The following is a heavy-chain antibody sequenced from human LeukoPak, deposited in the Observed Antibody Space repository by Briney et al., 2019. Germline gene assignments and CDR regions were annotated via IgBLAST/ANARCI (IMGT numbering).Heavy chain of an antibody. Sequence: SETLSLTCSVSGVSISSSYWSWIRQPPGKRLEWIGFIHKNGNTNYNPSLKSRVTMSVDTSKNQFSLQMRSVTAADTAVYYCARGYYDSSGYSNASDIWGQGTMLSV. J-gene: IGHJ3*02. CDR1: GVSISSSY. CDR3: ARGYYDSSGYSNASDI. V-gene: IGHV4-59*01. D-gene: IGHD3-22*01. CDR2: IHKNGNT.